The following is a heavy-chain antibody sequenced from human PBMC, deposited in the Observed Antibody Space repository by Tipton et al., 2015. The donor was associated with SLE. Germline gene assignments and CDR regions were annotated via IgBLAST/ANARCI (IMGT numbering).Heavy chain of an antibody. V-gene: IGHV4-39*07. Sequence: GLVKPSETLSLTCTVSGGSISNNIYYWGWIRQPPGKGLEWIGSMYYSGSTYYSPSLTSRFSISLDTSENTFSLTVRSVTAADTAVYYCANYPGLGTKKYSFDIWGQGTMVTVSS. J-gene: IGHJ3*02. CDR1: GGSISNNIYY. CDR2: MYYSGST. D-gene: IGHD3/OR15-3a*01. CDR3: ANYPGLGTKKYSFDI.